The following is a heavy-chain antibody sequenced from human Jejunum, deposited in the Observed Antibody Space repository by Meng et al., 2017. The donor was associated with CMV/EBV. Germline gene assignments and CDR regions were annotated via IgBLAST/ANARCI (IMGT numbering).Heavy chain of an antibody. CDR3: ARASGWPPNYYGMDV. D-gene: IGHD6-19*01. J-gene: IGHJ6*02. Sequence: GFTFNNYGMHWVRQAPGKGLEWVAVIWYDGSNKYYADSVKGRFTISRDNAKNSLYLQMNSLSAEDTAVYFCARASGWPPNYYGMDVWGQGTTVTVSS. V-gene: IGHV3-33*01. CDR2: IWYDGSNK. CDR1: GFTFNNYG.